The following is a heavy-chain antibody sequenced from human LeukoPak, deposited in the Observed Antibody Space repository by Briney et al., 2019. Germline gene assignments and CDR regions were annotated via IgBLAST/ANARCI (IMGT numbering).Heavy chain of an antibody. D-gene: IGHD6-25*01. CDR2: IRSKANSYAT. V-gene: IGHV3-73*01. CDR3: TSRGSAFDY. J-gene: IGHJ4*02. CDR1: GFTLSGSA. Sequence: GGSLKLSCAASGFTLSGSAMHWVRQASGKGLEWVGRIRSKANSYATAYAASVKGRFTISRDDSKNTAYLQMNSLKTEDTAVYYCTSRGSAFDYWGQGTLVTVSS.